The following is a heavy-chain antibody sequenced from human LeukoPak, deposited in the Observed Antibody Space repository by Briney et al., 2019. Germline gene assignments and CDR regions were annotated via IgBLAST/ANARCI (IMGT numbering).Heavy chain of an antibody. Sequence: GASVKVSCKASGYTFTNYAMNWVRQAPGQGLEWMAWINTYTGKPTFAQGFTGRFVLSLDTSVSTAYLQISSLKAEDTAVYCCARGSGSYPSLYYWFDPWGQGTLVTVSS. CDR1: GYTFTNYA. J-gene: IGHJ5*02. CDR2: INTYTGKP. D-gene: IGHD3-10*01. V-gene: IGHV7-4-1*02. CDR3: ARGSGSYPSLYYWFDP.